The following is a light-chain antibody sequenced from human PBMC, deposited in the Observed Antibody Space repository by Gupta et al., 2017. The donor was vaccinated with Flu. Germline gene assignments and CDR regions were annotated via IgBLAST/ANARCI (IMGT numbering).Light chain of an antibody. Sequence: DIQMTQSPPYLSASVGDRVTITCRASQNINTYLKWYQQSTGKSPKLLIYGASSVESEVPSRFSGRCSATIFILTTRLLHAEDSATYYCQQTHRAPPTFGQGTKLDIK. J-gene: IGKJ2*01. CDR1: QNINTY. CDR3: QQTHRAPPT. CDR2: GAS. V-gene: IGKV1-39*01.